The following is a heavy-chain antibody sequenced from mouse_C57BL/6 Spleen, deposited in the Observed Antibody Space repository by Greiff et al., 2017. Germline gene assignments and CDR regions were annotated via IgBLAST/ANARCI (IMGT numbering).Heavy chain of an antibody. CDR3: ARAGAAWFAY. J-gene: IGHJ3*01. CDR2: ISYSGST. Sequence: EVMLVESGPGMVKPSQSLSLTCTVTGYSITSGYDWHWIRHFPGNKLEWMGYISYSGSTNYNPSLKSRISITHDTSKNHFFLKLNSVTTEDTATYYCARAGAAWFAYWGQGTLVTVSA. V-gene: IGHV3-1*01. CDR1: GYSITSGYD. D-gene: IGHD4-1*01.